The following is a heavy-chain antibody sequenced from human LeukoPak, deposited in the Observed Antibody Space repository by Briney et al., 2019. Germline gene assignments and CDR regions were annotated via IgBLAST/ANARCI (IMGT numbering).Heavy chain of an antibody. Sequence: SVKVSCKXSGGTFSSYAISWVRQAPGQGLEWMGGIIPIFGTANYAQKFQGRVTITTDESTSTAYMELSSLRSEDTAVYYCARGRCSSTSCYALFYWGQGTLVTVSS. V-gene: IGHV1-69*05. CDR1: GGTFSSYA. J-gene: IGHJ4*02. D-gene: IGHD2-2*01. CDR3: ARGRCSSTSCYALFY. CDR2: IIPIFGTA.